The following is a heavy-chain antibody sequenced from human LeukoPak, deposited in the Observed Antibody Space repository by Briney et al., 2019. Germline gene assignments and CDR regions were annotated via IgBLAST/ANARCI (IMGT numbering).Heavy chain of an antibody. J-gene: IGHJ4*02. CDR3: ARDRDTHFDY. Sequence: GGSLRLSCAASGFTFSSYAMHWVRQAPGKGLEWVAVISYAGSNKYYADSVKGRFTISRDNSKNTLYLQMNSLRAEDTAVYYCARDRDTHFDYWGQGTLVTVSS. CDR1: GFTFSSYA. D-gene: IGHD2-2*02. CDR2: ISYAGSNK. V-gene: IGHV3-30-3*01.